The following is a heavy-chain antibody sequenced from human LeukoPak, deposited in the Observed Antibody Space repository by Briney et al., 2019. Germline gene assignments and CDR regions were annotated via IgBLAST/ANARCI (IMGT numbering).Heavy chain of an antibody. CDR2: MNPNSGNT. V-gene: IGHV1-8*01. Sequence: ASVKVSCKASGYTFTSYDINWVRQATGQGLEWMGWMNPNSGNTGYAQKFQGRVTMTRNTSISTAYMELSSLRSEDTAVYYCARVLGFYDILTGYFDFWGQGTLITVSS. CDR3: ARVLGFYDILTGYFDF. CDR1: GYTFTSYD. J-gene: IGHJ4*02. D-gene: IGHD3-9*01.